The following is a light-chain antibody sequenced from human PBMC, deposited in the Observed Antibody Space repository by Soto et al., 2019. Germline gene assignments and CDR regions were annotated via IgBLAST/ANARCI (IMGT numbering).Light chain of an antibody. CDR1: QGINNY. J-gene: IGKJ4*01. V-gene: IGKV1-9*01. CDR3: QHLNSYPLT. CDR2: AAS. Sequence: DIQLTQSPSFLSASVGDRVTITCRASQGINNYLAWYQQQPGTAPKLLIYAASTLQSGVPSRFSGSGSGTEFTLTISSLQPEDFASYYCQHLNSYPLTFGGGTKVEI.